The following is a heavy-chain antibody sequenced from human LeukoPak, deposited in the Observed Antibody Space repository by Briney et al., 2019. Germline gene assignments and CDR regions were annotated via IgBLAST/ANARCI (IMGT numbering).Heavy chain of an antibody. J-gene: IGHJ3*02. D-gene: IGHD1-26*01. CDR3: ARPSFSYSGSYSTHALDI. CDR1: GYTFTSYY. CDR2: INPSDGST. Sequence: ASVKVSCKPSGYTFTSYYMHWVRQAPGQGLEWMGIINPSDGSTSYAQKFQGRVTMTRDTSTSTVYMELSSLRSEDTAMYYCARPSFSYSGSYSTHALDIWGQGTMVTVSS. V-gene: IGHV1-46*01.